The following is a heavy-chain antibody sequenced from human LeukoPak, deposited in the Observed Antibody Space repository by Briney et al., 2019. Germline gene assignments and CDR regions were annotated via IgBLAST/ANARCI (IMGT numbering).Heavy chain of an antibody. CDR2: IHYSGST. J-gene: IGHJ5*02. Sequence: SETLSLTCTVSGGSISSHYWSWIRQPPGKGLEWIGYIHYSGSTNYNPSLKSRVTISVDTSKNQFSLKLSSVTAADTAVYYCARRAGYESSDNWFDPWGQGTLVTVSS. CDR3: ARRAGYESSDNWFDP. D-gene: IGHD3-22*01. V-gene: IGHV4-59*11. CDR1: GGSISSHY.